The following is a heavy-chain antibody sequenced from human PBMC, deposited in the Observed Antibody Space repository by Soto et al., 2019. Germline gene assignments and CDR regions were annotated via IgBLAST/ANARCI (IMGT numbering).Heavy chain of an antibody. J-gene: IGHJ5*02. V-gene: IGHV1-3*01. Sequence: ASVKVSCKASGYTFTSYAMHWVRQAPGQRLEWMGWINAGNGNTKYSQKFQGRVTITRDTSASTAYMELSSLRSEDTAVYYCARARKNYDFWSGYYTGGFWFAPWGQETLVTVSS. CDR1: GYTFTSYA. CDR2: INAGNGNT. D-gene: IGHD3-3*01. CDR3: ARARKNYDFWSGYYTGGFWFAP.